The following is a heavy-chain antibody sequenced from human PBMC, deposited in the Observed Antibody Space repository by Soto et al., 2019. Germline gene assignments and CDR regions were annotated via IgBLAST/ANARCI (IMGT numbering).Heavy chain of an antibody. J-gene: IGHJ6*02. CDR3: ARTDRDFYGLDV. CDR2: INPSSSAT. V-gene: IGHV1-46*01. Sequence: ASVKVSCKASGYTITSYYMHWVRQAPGQGLEWMGIINPSSSATRYSQKFQGRFTISRENAQNSFFLQMNSLRVGDTAVYYCARTDRDFYGLDVWGQGTTVTVSS. CDR1: GYTITSYY.